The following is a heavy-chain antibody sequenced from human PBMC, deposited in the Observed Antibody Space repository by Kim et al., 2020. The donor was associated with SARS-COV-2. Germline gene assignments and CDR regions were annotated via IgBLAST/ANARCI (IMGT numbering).Heavy chain of an antibody. J-gene: IGHJ6*01. CDR2: IDPSDSYT. CDR3: ARLGYGDLRNYHYYGM. Sequence: GESLKISCKDSGSSFSSYWITWVRQVPGRGLEWMGNIDPSDSYTTYGPSFQGLVTISADKSINTAYLQWSSLKASDTATYYCARLGYGDLRNYHYYGM. V-gene: IGHV5-10-1*01. D-gene: IGHD1-1*01. CDR1: GSSFSSYW.